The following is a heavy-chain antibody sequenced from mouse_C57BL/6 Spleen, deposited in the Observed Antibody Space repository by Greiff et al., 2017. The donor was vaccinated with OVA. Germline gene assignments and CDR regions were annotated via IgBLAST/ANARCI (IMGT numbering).Heavy chain of an antibody. V-gene: IGHV1-50*01. J-gene: IGHJ2*01. CDR1: GYTFTSYW. CDR2: IDPSDSYT. Sequence: QVQLQQPGAELVKPGASVKLSCKASGYTFTSYWMQWVKQRPGQGLEWIGEIDPSDSYTNYNQKFKGKATLTVDTSSSTAYMPLSSLTSEDSAVYYCASYYYGSTYFDYWGQGTTLTVSS. CDR3: ASYYYGSTYFDY. D-gene: IGHD1-1*01.